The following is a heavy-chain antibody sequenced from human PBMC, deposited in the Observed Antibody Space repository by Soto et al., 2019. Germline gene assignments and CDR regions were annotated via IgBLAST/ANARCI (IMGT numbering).Heavy chain of an antibody. CDR2: IYYSGST. D-gene: IGHD6-19*01. J-gene: IGHJ4*02. V-gene: IGHV4-39*01. Sequence: SETLSLTCTVSGGSISSSSYYWGWIRQPPGKGLEWIGSIYYSGSTYYNPSLKSRVTISVDTSKNQFSLKLSSVTAADTAVYYCARQVGPAGAGDFDCWGQGTLVTVSS. CDR3: ARQVGPAGAGDFDC. CDR1: GGSISSSSYY.